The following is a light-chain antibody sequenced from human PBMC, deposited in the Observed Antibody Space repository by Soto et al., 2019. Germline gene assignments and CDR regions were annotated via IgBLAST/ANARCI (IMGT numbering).Light chain of an antibody. J-gene: IGKJ4*01. CDR2: LGE. Sequence: EIVMTQSPLSLPVTPGEPASISCRSSQSLLNTDGYDYMDWYVLKPGQSPQLLIYLGEHRASGVPDMFTGSGSGTDFTREISRVEAEDVGLYYCMQFLQSPLTFGGGTKVEIK. CDR3: MQFLQSPLT. V-gene: IGKV2-28*01. CDR1: QSLLNTDGYDY.